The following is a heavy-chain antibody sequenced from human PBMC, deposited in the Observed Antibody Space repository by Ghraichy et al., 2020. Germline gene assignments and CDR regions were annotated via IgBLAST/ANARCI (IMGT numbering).Heavy chain of an antibody. Sequence: SETLSLTCTVSGGSISSSSYYWGWIRQPPGKGLEWIGSIYYSGSTYYNPSLKSRVTISVDTSKNQFSLKLSSVTAADTAVYYCAREYCSSTSCYASYYYYYGMDVWGQGTTVTVSS. CDR1: GGSISSSSYY. D-gene: IGHD2-2*01. V-gene: IGHV4-39*02. CDR2: IYYSGST. J-gene: IGHJ6*02. CDR3: AREYCSSTSCYASYYYYYGMDV.